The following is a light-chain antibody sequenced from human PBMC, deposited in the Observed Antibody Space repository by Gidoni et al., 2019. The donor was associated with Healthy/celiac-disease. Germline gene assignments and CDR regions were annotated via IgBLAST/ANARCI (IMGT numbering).Light chain of an antibody. CDR3: QQYNSYSKT. J-gene: IGKJ1*01. V-gene: IGKV1-5*03. Sequence: DIQMTQSPSTLSASVGDRVNITCRASQSISSWLARYQQKPGKAPKLLIYKASSLESGVPSRFSGSGSGTEFTLTISSLQPDDFATYYCQQYNSYSKTFGQGTKVEIK. CDR2: KAS. CDR1: QSISSW.